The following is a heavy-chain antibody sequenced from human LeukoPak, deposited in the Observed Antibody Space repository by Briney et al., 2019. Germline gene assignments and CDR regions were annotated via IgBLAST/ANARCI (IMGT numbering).Heavy chain of an antibody. Sequence: SETLSLTCTVSGGSISSGSYYWGWIRQPPGKGLEWIGSIYYSGSTYYNPSLKSRVTISVDTSKNQFSLKLSSVTAADTAVYYCARAYCGGDCYTNWFDPWGQGTLVTVSS. V-gene: IGHV4-39*01. D-gene: IGHD2-21*01. J-gene: IGHJ5*02. CDR3: ARAYCGGDCYTNWFDP. CDR2: IYYSGST. CDR1: GGSISSGSYY.